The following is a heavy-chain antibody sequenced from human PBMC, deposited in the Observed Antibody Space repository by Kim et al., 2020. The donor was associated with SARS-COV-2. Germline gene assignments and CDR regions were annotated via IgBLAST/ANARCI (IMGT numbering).Heavy chain of an antibody. J-gene: IGHJ3*02. CDR3: ARDLGMKGAAFDI. V-gene: IGHV6-1*01. D-gene: IGHD7-27*01. Sequence: YAVSVKSRITINPDTSKNQFSLQLNSVTPEDTAVYYCARDLGMKGAAFDIWGQGTMVTVS.